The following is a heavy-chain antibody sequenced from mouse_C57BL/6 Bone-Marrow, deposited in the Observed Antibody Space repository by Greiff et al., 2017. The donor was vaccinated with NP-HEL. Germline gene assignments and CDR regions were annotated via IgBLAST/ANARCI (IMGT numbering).Heavy chain of an antibody. D-gene: IGHD2-14*01. Sequence: EVQLQQSGPELVKPGASVKIPCKASGYTFTDYNMDWVKQSHGKSLEWIGDINPNNGGTSYNQKFKGKATLTVDKSSSTAYMELRSLTSEDTAVYYCARKVHYWYFDVWGTGTTVTVSS. V-gene: IGHV1-18*01. CDR1: GYTFTDYN. J-gene: IGHJ1*03. CDR3: ARKVHYWYFDV. CDR2: INPNNGGT.